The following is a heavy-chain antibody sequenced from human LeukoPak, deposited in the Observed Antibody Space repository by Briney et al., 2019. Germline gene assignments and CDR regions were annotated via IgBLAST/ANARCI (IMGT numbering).Heavy chain of an antibody. CDR2: ISYDGSNK. Sequence: GGSLRLSCVASGFTFSTYGMHWVRQAPGKGLEWVSVISYDGSNKYYPDSVKGRFTISRDNSKNTLYLQMNSLRAEDSAVYYCAKDRGYITYYFDYWGQGTWSPSPQ. J-gene: IGHJ4*02. CDR1: GFTFSTYG. D-gene: IGHD3-10*01. CDR3: AKDRGYITYYFDY. V-gene: IGHV3-30*18.